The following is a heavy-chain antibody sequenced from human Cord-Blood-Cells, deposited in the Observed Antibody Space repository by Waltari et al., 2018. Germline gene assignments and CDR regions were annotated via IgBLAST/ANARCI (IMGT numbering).Heavy chain of an antibody. CDR3: ARLTYYYGSGSYYKGLFDY. J-gene: IGHJ4*02. Sequence: QLQLQESGPGLVKPSETLSLTCTVSGGSISSSSYYWGWICQLPGQGLEWIGSIYYSGSTYSNPSLKSPVTISVDTSKNQFSLKLSSVTAADTAVYYCARLTYYYGSGSYYKGLFDYWGQGTLVTVSS. CDR1: GGSISSSSYY. V-gene: IGHV4-39*01. D-gene: IGHD3-10*01. CDR2: IYYSGST.